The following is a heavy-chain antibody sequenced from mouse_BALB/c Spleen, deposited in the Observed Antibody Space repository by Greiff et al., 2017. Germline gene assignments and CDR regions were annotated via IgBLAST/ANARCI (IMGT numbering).Heavy chain of an antibody. CDR1: GFTFSSYA. D-gene: IGHD2-12*01. CDR3: ARGGLRRGYAMDY. V-gene: IGHV5-6-5*01. Sequence: EVMLVESGGGLVKPGGSLKLSCAASGFTFSSYAMSWVRQTPEKRLEWVASISSGGSTYYPDSVKGRFTISRDNARNILYLQMSSLRSEDTAMYYCARGGLRRGYAMDYWGQGTSVTVSS. CDR2: ISSGGST. J-gene: IGHJ4*01.